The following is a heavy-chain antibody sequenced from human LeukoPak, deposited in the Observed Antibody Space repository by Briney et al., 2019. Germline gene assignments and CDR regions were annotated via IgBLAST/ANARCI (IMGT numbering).Heavy chain of an antibody. J-gene: IGHJ6*02. CDR1: GGSISSGGYS. D-gene: IGHD5-18*01. Sequence: PSETLSLTCAVSGGSISSGGYSWSWIRQPPGKGLEWIGYIYHSGSTYYNPSLKSRVTISVDTSKNQFSLKLSSVTAADTAVYYCARGYSYGMDVWGQGTTVTVSS. CDR3: ARGYSYGMDV. V-gene: IGHV4-30-2*02. CDR2: IYHSGST.